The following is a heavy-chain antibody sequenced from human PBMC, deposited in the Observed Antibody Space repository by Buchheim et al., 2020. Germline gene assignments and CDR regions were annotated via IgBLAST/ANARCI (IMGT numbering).Heavy chain of an antibody. CDR2: ISETGDNT. V-gene: IGHV3-23*01. J-gene: IGHJ5*02. Sequence: EVQLLESGGGLVQPGGSLRLSCAASGFTFSSYAMSWVRQAPGKGLEWVSAISETGDNTHYADSVKGRFSISRDNSKNTLYLPMNSLRVEDTATYYCAKQYLDVPWGQGTL. CDR3: AKQYLDVP. D-gene: IGHD1-20*01. CDR1: GFTFSSYA.